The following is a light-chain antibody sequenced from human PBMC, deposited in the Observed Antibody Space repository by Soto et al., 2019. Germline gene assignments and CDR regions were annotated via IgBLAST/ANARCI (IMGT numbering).Light chain of an antibody. V-gene: IGLV2-14*01. CDR2: DVC. CDR3: ISYTSSSTPYV. J-gene: IGLJ1*01. Sequence: QSALTQPASVSGSPGQSITISCTGTSSDVGGYNYVSWYQQHPGKAPKLMIYDVCNRPSGVSNRFSGSKSGNTASLTISGLQAEHEADYYCISYTSSSTPYVFGTGTKLTVL. CDR1: SSDVGGYNY.